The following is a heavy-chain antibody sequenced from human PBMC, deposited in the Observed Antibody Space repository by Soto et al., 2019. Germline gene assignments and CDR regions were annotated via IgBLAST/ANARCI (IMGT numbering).Heavy chain of an antibody. J-gene: IGHJ4*02. V-gene: IGHV3-9*01. CDR1: GFTFHEST. CDR3: ASGLTASPLF. D-gene: IGHD2-21*02. CDR2: ITWNSGQI. Sequence: SGGSLRLSCAASGFTFHESTMHWVRQAPGKGLEWVSHITWNSGQIVYADSVKGRFPISRYNCKKSLYLQMQSLIPENTSLYDCASGLTASPLFWGPGTLVTVSS.